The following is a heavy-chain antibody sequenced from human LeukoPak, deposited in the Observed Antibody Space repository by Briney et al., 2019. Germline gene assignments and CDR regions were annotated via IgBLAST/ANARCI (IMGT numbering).Heavy chain of an antibody. CDR2: VSGSGGST. J-gene: IGHJ5*02. CDR3: VRVISGTPNWFDP. D-gene: IGHD1-20*01. Sequence: PGGSLRLSCAASGFTLRCGMSWVRQAPGRGLEWVSAVSGSGGSTDYADSVKGRFTISRDTSKDTMYLQLNSLRPEDTAVYYCVRVISGTPNWFDPWGQGTLVTVSS. CDR1: GFTLRCG. V-gene: IGHV3-23*01.